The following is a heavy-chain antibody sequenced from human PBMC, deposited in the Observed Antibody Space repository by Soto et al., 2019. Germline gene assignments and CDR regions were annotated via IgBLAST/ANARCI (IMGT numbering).Heavy chain of an antibody. V-gene: IGHV3-15*07. D-gene: IGHD5-12*01. CDR1: GFTFSNAW. J-gene: IGHJ3*02. CDR2: IKSKTDGGTT. CDR3: TTIDLGMATDAFDI. Sequence: LRLSCAASGFTFSNAWMNWVRQAPGKGLEWVGRIKSKTDGGTTDYAAPVKGRFTISRDDSKNTLYLQMNSLKTEDTAVYYCTTIDLGMATDAFDIWGQGTMVTVSS.